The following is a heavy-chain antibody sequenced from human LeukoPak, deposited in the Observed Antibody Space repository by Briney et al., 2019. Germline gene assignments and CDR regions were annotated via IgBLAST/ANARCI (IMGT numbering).Heavy chain of an antibody. CDR2: ISSSGSTI. V-gene: IGHV3-48*03. D-gene: IGHD3-22*01. Sequence: GGSLRLSCAASGFTFSSYEVNWVRQAPGKGLEWVSYISSSGSTIYYADSVKGRFTISRDNAKNSLYLQMNSLRAEDTAVYYCARDSGSSDFDYWGQGTLVTVSS. CDR1: GFTFSSYE. J-gene: IGHJ4*02. CDR3: ARDSGSSDFDY.